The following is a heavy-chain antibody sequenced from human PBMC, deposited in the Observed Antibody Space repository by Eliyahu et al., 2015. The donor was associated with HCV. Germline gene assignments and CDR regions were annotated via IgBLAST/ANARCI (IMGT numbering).Heavy chain of an antibody. CDR2: INPGNGDT. J-gene: IGHJ4*02. V-gene: IGHV1-3*01. CDR3: ASGSCGSACYLFDY. Sequence: QVQFVQSGAEVKPPGASVKVSCKASGYXFXTFAXXWLRQAPGQRLEWMGYINPGNGDTRYSQKFQGRVTVTGDTSANTAYMDLSSLRSEDTAVYYCASGSCGSACYLFDYWGQGTLVTVSS. CDR1: GYXFXTFA. D-gene: IGHD2-21*01.